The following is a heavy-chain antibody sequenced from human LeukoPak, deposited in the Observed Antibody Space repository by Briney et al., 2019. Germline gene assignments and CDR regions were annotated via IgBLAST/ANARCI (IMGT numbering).Heavy chain of an antibody. CDR2: INPNSGDS. V-gene: IGHV1-2*02. CDR3: AKDDSEEALNWFDP. J-gene: IGHJ5*02. D-gene: IGHD2-15*01. CDR1: GYTFTGYF. Sequence: ASVKVSCKASGYTFTGYFIHWVRQAPGQGLEWMGWINPNSGDSNYAQNFQGRVTMTRDTSISTAYMELSRLRSDDTAVYYCAKDDSEEALNWFDPWGQGTLVTVSS.